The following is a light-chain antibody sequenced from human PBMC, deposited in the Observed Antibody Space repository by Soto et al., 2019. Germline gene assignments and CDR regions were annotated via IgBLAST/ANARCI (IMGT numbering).Light chain of an antibody. Sequence: PGERVTLSCRASQSVSSSYLTWYQQKPGQAPRLLIYGASTRATGIPARFSGSGSGTDFTLTISSPQPEDFAVYYCQQDYNLPTFGGGTKVEIK. CDR2: GAS. V-gene: IGKV3D-7*01. CDR1: QSVSSSY. CDR3: QQDYNLPT. J-gene: IGKJ4*01.